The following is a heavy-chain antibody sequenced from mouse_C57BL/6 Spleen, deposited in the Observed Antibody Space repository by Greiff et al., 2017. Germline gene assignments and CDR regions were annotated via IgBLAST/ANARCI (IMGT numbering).Heavy chain of an antibody. Sequence: EVKLQESVAELVRPGASVKLSCTASGFNIKNTYMHWVKQRPEQGLEWIGRIDPANGNTKYAPKFQGKATITADTSSNTAYLQLSSLTSEDTAIYYCARTSYYGSSPLFDYWGQGTTLTVSS. D-gene: IGHD1-1*01. V-gene: IGHV14-3*01. CDR1: GFNIKNTY. J-gene: IGHJ2*01. CDR2: IDPANGNT. CDR3: ARTSYYGSSPLFDY.